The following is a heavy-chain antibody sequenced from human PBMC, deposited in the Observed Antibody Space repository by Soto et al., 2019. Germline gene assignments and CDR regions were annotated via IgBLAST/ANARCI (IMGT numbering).Heavy chain of an antibody. V-gene: IGHV3-15*01. CDR1: GFTFSNAW. CDR3: TTDGLGHSGYDYGRANDY. Sequence: KTGGSLRLSCAASGFTFSNAWMSWVRQAPGKGLEWVGRIKSKTDGGTTDYAAPVKGRFTISRDDSKNTLYLQMNSLKTEDTAVYYCTTDGLGHSGYDYGRANDYWGQGTLVTVSS. D-gene: IGHD5-12*01. CDR2: IKSKTDGGTT. J-gene: IGHJ4*02.